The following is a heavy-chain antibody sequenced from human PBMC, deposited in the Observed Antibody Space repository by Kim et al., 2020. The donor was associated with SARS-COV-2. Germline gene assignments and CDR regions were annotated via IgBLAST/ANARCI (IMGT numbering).Heavy chain of an antibody. D-gene: IGHD3-22*01. J-gene: IGHJ3*02. CDR1: GGSISSYY. CDR2: IYTSGST. CDR3: ARGLGLDSSGYGAFDI. Sequence: SETLSLTCTVSGGSISSYYWSWIRQPAGKGLEWIGRIYTSGSTNYNPSLKSRVTMSVDTSKNQFSLKLSSVTAADTAVYYCARGLGLDSSGYGAFDIWGQGTMVTVSS. V-gene: IGHV4-4*07.